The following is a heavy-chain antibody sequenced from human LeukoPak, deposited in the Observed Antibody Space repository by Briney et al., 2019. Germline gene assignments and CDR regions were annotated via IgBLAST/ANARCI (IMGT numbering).Heavy chain of an antibody. CDR2: INADNGDT. J-gene: IGHJ4*02. CDR3: ARDREIAVAGTFDY. D-gene: IGHD6-19*01. CDR1: GYTFTRYA. Sequence: ASVKVSCKASGYTFTRYAMHWVRRAPGQRLEWMGWINADNGDTKYSQKFQGRVTIARDTSASTAYMELSSLRSEDTAVYYCARDREIAVAGTFDYWGQGTLVTVSS. V-gene: IGHV1-3*01.